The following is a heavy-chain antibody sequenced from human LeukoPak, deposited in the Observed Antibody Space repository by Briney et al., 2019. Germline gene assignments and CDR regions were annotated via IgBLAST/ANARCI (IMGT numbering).Heavy chain of an antibody. Sequence: GESLKISCKGSGCSFTSYWISWVRQMPGKGLEWMGRIDPSDSYTNYSPSFQGHVTISADKSISTAYLQWSSLKASDTAMYYCARRRKAYDSSGYYLYYFDYWGQGTLVTVSS. D-gene: IGHD3-22*01. J-gene: IGHJ4*02. V-gene: IGHV5-10-1*01. CDR2: IDPSDSYT. CDR1: GCSFTSYW. CDR3: ARRRKAYDSSGYYLYYFDY.